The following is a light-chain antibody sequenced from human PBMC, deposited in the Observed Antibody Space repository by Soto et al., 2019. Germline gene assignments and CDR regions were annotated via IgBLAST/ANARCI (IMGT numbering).Light chain of an antibody. J-gene: IGKJ4*02. CDR3: QQYNTWPPALA. Sequence: EIVMTQSPATLSVSPGERATLSCRASQSVSSKLAWYQHKPDQPPRLLIYAASTRATGIPARFRGSGSGTEYTLTISGLQSEDAAVYYCQQYNTWPPALAFGGGTKVEIK. CDR2: AAS. V-gene: IGKV3-15*01. CDR1: QSVSSK.